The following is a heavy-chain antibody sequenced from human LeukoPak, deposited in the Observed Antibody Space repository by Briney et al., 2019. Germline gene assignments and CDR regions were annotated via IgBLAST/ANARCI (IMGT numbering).Heavy chain of an antibody. CDR2: TRYDGNNK. J-gene: IGHJ4*02. CDR1: GFTFRSYG. Sequence: PGGSLRLSCAASGFTFRSYGMHWVRQAPGKGLEWVAFTRYDGNNKYYADSVKGRFTISRDNSKNTVYLQMNSLRAEDTAVYYCAKGPTHFRVWDDYDNTRLNYWGQGTLVTVSS. CDR3: AKGPTHFRVWDDYDNTRLNY. V-gene: IGHV3-30*02. D-gene: IGHD3-22*01.